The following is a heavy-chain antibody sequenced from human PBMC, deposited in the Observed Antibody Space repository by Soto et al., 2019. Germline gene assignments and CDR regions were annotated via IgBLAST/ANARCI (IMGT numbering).Heavy chain of an antibody. J-gene: IGHJ5*01. CDR2: IIPIFGTA. V-gene: IGHV1-69*01. CDR3: ASNRNYEAFSWFVP. D-gene: IGHD1-7*01. Sequence: QVQLVQSGAEVKKPGSSVKVSCMASVGTFSSYAISWVRQAPGQGLEWMGGIIPIFGTANYAQKFQGRVTITADESTSTAYMELSSLRSEDTAVYYCASNRNYEAFSWFVPCGQGTLVTVSS. CDR1: VGTFSSYA.